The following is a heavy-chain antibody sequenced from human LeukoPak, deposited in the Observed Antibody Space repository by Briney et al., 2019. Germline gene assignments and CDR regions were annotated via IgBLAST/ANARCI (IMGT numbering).Heavy chain of an antibody. J-gene: IGHJ3*02. Sequence: PSETLSLTCTVSGGSISSGGYYWSWIRQPPGKGLEWIGYIYHSGSNYYNPSLKSRVTISVDRSKNQFSLKLSSVTAADAAVYYCAREEVAAPRVDAFDIWGQGTMVTVSS. V-gene: IGHV4-30-2*01. CDR2: IYHSGSN. D-gene: IGHD6-13*01. CDR3: AREEVAAPRVDAFDI. CDR1: GGSISSGGYY.